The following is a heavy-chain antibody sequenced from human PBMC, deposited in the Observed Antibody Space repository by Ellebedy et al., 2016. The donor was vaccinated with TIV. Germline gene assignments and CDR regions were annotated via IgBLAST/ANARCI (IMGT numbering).Heavy chain of an antibody. V-gene: IGHV3-33*08. J-gene: IGHJ4*02. CDR1: GFTFSSYG. Sequence: PGGSLRLSCAASGFTFSSYGMHWVRQAPGKGLAWVAVIWYDGSNKYYADSVKGLFTISRDNSKNTLYLQMNSLRAEDTAVYYCARDLRSMVRGVILYYWGQGTLVTVSS. CDR3: ARDLRSMVRGVILYY. D-gene: IGHD3-10*01. CDR2: IWYDGSNK.